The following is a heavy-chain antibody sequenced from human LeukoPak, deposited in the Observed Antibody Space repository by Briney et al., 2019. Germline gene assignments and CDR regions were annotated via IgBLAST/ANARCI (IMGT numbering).Heavy chain of an antibody. J-gene: IGHJ6*03. CDR1: GFTFSSYS. CDR3: ARDKIDGYSYSMDA. Sequence: GGSLRLSCAASGFTFSSYSMNWVRQAPGKGLEWVSSISSSSSYIYYADSVKGRFTISRDNAKNSLYLKMNSLRAEDTAVYYFARDKIDGYSYSMDAGGKGPTAPVS. D-gene: IGHD2-21*01. V-gene: IGHV3-21*01. CDR2: ISSSSSYI.